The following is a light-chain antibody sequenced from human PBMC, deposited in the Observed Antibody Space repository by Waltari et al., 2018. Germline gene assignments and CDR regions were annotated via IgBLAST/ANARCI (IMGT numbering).Light chain of an antibody. CDR3: MIWRAGASE. V-gene: IGLV5-45*03. CDR1: SGVNVANHR. Sequence: QAVLTQPSSLSASPGASASLTCTLRSGVNVANHRLYWYQQKPGSPPQYLLRYKSDSDKQQGSGVTSRVSGSKDASANAGILLISGLQSDDEADYYCMIWRAGASEFGGGTKLTVL. CDR2: YKSDSDK. J-gene: IGLJ2*01.